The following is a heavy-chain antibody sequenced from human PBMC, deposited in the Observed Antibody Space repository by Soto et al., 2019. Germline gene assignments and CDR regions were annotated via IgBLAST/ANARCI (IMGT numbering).Heavy chain of an antibody. CDR2: ISGDTTST. J-gene: IGHJ5*02. CDR3: SKRGEGRSGWYHWLDP. D-gene: IGHD6-19*01. CDR1: GFTFNRYA. Sequence: GGSLRLSCAASGFTFNRYAVAWVRQAPGKGLEWVSTISGDTTSTHYADFVKGRFSISRDNSKNTVCLQMNSLRAEDTAIYYCSKRGEGRSGWYHWLDPCGQGTLVTVYS. V-gene: IGHV3-23*01.